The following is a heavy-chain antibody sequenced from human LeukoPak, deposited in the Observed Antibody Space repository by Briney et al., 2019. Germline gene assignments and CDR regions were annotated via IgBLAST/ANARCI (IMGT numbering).Heavy chain of an antibody. CDR3: ARDPGNWNDQGPHLFFDY. J-gene: IGHJ4*02. CDR2: IRAYTGNT. CDR1: GYTFTSYG. Sequence: ASVKVSCKASGYTFTSYGISWVRQAPGQGLEWMGWIRAYTGNTNYAQKLQGRVTMTTDTSTSTAYMELRSLRFDDTAVYYCARDPGNWNDQGPHLFFDYWGQGTLVTVSS. D-gene: IGHD1-1*01. V-gene: IGHV1-18*01.